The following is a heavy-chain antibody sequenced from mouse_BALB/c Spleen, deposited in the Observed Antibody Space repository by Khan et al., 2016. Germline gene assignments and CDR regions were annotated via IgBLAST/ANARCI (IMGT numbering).Heavy chain of an antibody. Sequence: EVKLLESGGGLVQPGGSLKLSCAASGFDFSRYWMSWVRQDAGKGLEWNGEINPDSSMINYTPSIKDKFIISRENAKNTLYLQMSKVRSEDTSLYYYAHLHFYGCVAYWGQGTTLTFSS. V-gene: IGHV4-1*02. CDR2: INPDSSMI. CDR1: GFDFSRYW. D-gene: IGHD1-2*01. J-gene: IGHJ2*01. CDR3: AHLHFYGCVAY.